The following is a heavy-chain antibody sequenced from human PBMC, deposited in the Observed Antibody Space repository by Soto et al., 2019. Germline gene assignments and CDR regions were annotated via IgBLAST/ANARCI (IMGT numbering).Heavy chain of an antibody. CDR2: IYYSGST. J-gene: IGHJ3*02. CDR3: ARIAYYDSSGYYDEDAFDI. CDR1: GGSISSGGYY. V-gene: IGHV4-31*03. Sequence: SETLSFTCTVSGGSISSGGYYWSWIRQHPGKGLEWIGYIYYSGSTYYNPSLKSRVTISVDTSKNQFSLKLSSVTAADTAVYYCARIAYYDSSGYYDEDAFDIWGQGTMVTDS. D-gene: IGHD3-22*01.